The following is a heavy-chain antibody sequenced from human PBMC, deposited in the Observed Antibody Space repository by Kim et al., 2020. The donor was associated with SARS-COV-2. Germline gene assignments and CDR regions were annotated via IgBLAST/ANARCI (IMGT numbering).Heavy chain of an antibody. CDR2: IYYSGST. D-gene: IGHD1-26*01. J-gene: IGHJ4*02. CDR1: GGSISSYY. CDR3: ARAGFVGRATWEGGLWFDY. Sequence: SETLSLTCTVSGGSISSYYWSWIRQPPGKGLEWIGYIYYSGSTSYNPSLKSRVTISVDTSKNQFSLKLSSVTAADTAVYYCARAGFVGRATWEGGLWFDYWGQGTLVTVSS. V-gene: IGHV4-59*01.